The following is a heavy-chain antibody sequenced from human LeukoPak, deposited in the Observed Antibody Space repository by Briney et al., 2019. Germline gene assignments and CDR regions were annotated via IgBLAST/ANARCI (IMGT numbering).Heavy chain of an antibody. Sequence: GGSLRLSCAASGFTFSSYTMNWVRQAPGKGLEWVSSISISSSYIYYADSVKGRFTISRDNAKSSLYLQMNSLRAEDTAVYYCARDGYYGSGTYYYYNGMDVWGQGTTVTVSS. CDR1: GFTFSSYT. V-gene: IGHV3-21*01. D-gene: IGHD3-10*01. CDR2: ISISSSYI. J-gene: IGHJ6*02. CDR3: ARDGYYGSGTYYYYNGMDV.